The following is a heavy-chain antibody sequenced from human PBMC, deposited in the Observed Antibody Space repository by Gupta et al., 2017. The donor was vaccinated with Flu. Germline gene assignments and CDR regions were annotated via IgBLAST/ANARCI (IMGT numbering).Heavy chain of an antibody. J-gene: IGHJ4*02. CDR3: AKSRRYTSDFDY. V-gene: IGHV3-23*01. Sequence: VRQAPGRGLEWVSSVRDSGGTTYYANSVKGRFTISTDNSKNTLYLQMNSLRAEDTAIYYCAKSRRYTSDFDYWGQGTLVTVSS. CDR2: VRDSGGTT. D-gene: IGHD2-2*02.